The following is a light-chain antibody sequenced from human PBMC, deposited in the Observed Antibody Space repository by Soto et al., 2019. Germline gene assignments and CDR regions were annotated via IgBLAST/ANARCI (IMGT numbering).Light chain of an antibody. CDR1: SSDIGGYSH. Sequence: QSALTQPASVSGSPGRSITISCTGTSSDIGGYSHVSWYQQHPGKAPKLMIYEVSNRPSGVSNRFSGSKSGNTASLTISGLQAEDEADYYCSSYTSSSTRVFGTGTKLTVL. J-gene: IGLJ1*01. CDR2: EVS. V-gene: IGLV2-14*01. CDR3: SSYTSSSTRV.